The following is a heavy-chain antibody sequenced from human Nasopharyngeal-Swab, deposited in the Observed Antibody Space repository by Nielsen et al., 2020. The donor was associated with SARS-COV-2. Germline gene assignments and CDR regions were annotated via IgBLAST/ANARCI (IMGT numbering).Heavy chain of an antibody. CDR3: ARRPYSSSSGDYYDGMDV. CDR2: IIPIFGTA. CDR1: GGTFSSYA. V-gene: IGHV1-69*13. Sequence: SVQVSCKASGGTFSSYAISWVRHAPGQGLEWVRGIIPIFGTANYAQKFQGRVTITADESTSTAYMELSSLRSEDTAVYYCARRPYSSSSGDYYDGMDVWGQGTTVTVSS. D-gene: IGHD6-6*01. J-gene: IGHJ6*02.